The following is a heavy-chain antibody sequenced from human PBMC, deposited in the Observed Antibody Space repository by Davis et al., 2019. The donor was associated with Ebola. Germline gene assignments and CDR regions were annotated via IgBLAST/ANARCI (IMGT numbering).Heavy chain of an antibody. D-gene: IGHD4-23*01. CDR1: GFTVSSNY. CDR2: IYSGGST. J-gene: IGHJ1*01. Sequence: PGGSLRLSCAASGFTVSSNYMSWVRQAPGKGLEWVSVIYSGGSTYYADSVKGRFTISRDNSKNTLYLQMNSLRAEDTAVYYCARDYGGQNSAEYFQHWGQGTLVTVSS. CDR3: ARDYGGQNSAEYFQH. V-gene: IGHV3-66*02.